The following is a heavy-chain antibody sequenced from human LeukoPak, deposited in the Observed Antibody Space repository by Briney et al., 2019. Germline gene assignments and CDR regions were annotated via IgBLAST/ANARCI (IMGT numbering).Heavy chain of an antibody. J-gene: IGHJ4*02. CDR1: GFPFSIYS. V-gene: IGHV3-48*02. CDR3: ARAAYASSPDY. D-gene: IGHD6-13*01. Sequence: GGSLRLSCAASGFPFSIYSMNWARQAPGKGLEWVSYISPSSSDIFYADSVKGRFTISRDNAKNSLYLQINSLRDEDTAVYYCARAAYASSPDYWGQGTLVTVSS. CDR2: ISPSSSDI.